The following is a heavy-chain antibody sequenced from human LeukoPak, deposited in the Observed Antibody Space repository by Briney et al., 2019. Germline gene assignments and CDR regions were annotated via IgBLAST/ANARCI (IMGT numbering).Heavy chain of an antibody. CDR1: GYTFTSYG. Sequence: ASVNVSCKASGYTFTSYGINWVRQATGQGLERMGWISAYNGNTNYAQKLQGRVTMTTDTSTNTAYMELRSLRSDDTAVFYCARGRGIAATGTIDYWGQGTLVTVSS. J-gene: IGHJ4*02. CDR2: ISAYNGNT. V-gene: IGHV1-18*01. D-gene: IGHD6-13*01. CDR3: ARGRGIAATGTIDY.